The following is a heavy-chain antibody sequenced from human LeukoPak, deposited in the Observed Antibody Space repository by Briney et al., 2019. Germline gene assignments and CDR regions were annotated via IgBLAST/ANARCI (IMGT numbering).Heavy chain of an antibody. D-gene: IGHD1-1*01. Sequence: SETLSLTCAVYGGSFSGYYWSWIRQAPGKGLEWIGEINHRGSINYNPSLKSRVTISVDASKNQFSLKLGSVTAADTAMYYCARGVGLTQGGTFDYWGQGTLVTVSS. V-gene: IGHV4-34*01. CDR2: INHRGSI. J-gene: IGHJ4*02. CDR1: GGSFSGYY. CDR3: ARGVGLTQGGTFDY.